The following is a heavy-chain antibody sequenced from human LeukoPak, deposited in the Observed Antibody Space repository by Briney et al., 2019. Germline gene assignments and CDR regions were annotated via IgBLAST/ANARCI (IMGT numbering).Heavy chain of an antibody. D-gene: IGHD6-19*01. V-gene: IGHV3-21*01. CDR3: ARDDIAVATCFDY. J-gene: IGHJ4*02. CDR1: GFTFSSYS. CDR2: ISSSSSYI. Sequence: GGSLRLSCAASGFTFSSYSMNWVRQAPGKGLEWVSSISSSSSYIYYADSVKGRFTISRDNAKNSLYLQMNSLRAEDTAVYYCARDDIAVATCFDYWGQGTLVTVSS.